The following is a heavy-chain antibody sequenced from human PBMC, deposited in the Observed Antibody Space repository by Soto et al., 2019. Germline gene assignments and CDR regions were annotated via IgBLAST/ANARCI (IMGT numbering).Heavy chain of an antibody. CDR2: ISDSDDDT. J-gene: IGHJ5*01. Sequence: EVQLLASGGGLGQPGGSLRLSCTASGFTFRKYAMSWVRQAPGKGLEWISGISDSDDDTYYADSVRGRFTISRDNYKNTLYLHMMSLRGDDAAVYYWAKDGAVHALYLYTWCHGHLVTVSS. CDR3: AKDGAVHALYLYT. CDR1: GFTFRKYA. D-gene: IGHD2-8*01. V-gene: IGHV3-23*01.